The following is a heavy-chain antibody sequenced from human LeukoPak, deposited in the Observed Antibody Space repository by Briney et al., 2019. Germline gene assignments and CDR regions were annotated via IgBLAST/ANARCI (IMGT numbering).Heavy chain of an antibody. CDR1: GYTFTSYY. V-gene: IGHV1-46*01. Sequence: ASVKVSCKASGYTFTSYYMHWVRQAPGQGLEWMGITNPSGGSTSYAQKFQGKVTMTRDTSTSTVYMELSSLRSEDTAVYYCARVGGTGFDYWGQGTLVTVSS. CDR3: ARVGGTGFDY. D-gene: IGHD1/OR15-1a*01. J-gene: IGHJ4*02. CDR2: TNPSGGST.